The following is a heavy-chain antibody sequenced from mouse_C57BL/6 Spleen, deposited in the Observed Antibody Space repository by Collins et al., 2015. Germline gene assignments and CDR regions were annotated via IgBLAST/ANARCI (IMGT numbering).Heavy chain of an antibody. D-gene: IGHD1-1*01. CDR2: INPNNGGT. CDR3: ARRDYGSSYAMDY. V-gene: IGHV1-18*01. CDR1: GYTFTDYN. Sequence: VQLQQPGAELVKPGASVKIPCKASGYTFTDYNMDWVKQSHGKSLEWIGDINPNNGGTIYNQKFKGKATLTVDKSSSTAYMELRSLTSEDTAVYYCARRDYGSSYAMDYWGQGTSVTVSS. J-gene: IGHJ4*01.